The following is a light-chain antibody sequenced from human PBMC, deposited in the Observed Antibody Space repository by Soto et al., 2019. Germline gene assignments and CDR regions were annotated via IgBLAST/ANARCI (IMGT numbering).Light chain of an antibody. CDR1: XSXXGAGYD. CDR2: GNS. Sequence: QSVLTQPPSVSGAPGQRVTISXXGSXSXXGAGYDVHWYQQLPGTAPKLLIYGNSNRPSGVPDRFSGSKSGTSASLAITGLQAEDEADYYCQSYDSSLRAWVFGGGTKLTVL. J-gene: IGLJ3*02. V-gene: IGLV1-40*01. CDR3: QSYDSSLRAWV.